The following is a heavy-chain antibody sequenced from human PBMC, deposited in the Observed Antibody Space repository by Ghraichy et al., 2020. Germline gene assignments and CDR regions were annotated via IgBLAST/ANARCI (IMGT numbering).Heavy chain of an antibody. J-gene: IGHJ6*02. CDR1: GFTFSSNS. Sequence: GSLRLSCVGSGFTFSSNSMNWVRQSPGKGLEWVAYITSSSRTISYADSVKGRFTISRDNAQNSLYLQMNSLSDEDTAVYYCARGSTVVRFYYYAGLDVWGQGTTVTVSS. V-gene: IGHV3-48*02. CDR2: ITSSSRTI. D-gene: IGHD4-23*01. CDR3: ARGSTVVRFYYYAGLDV.